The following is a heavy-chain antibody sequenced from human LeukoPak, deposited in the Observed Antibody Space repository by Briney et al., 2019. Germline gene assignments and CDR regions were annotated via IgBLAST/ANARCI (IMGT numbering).Heavy chain of an antibody. CDR3: ARRMTYYYDSSGSLTSNWFDP. CDR2: IYYRGST. D-gene: IGHD3-22*01. V-gene: IGHV4-39*01. J-gene: IGHJ5*02. CDR1: GGSISSSSYY. Sequence: PSETLSLTCTVSGGSISSSSYYWGWIRQPPGKGLEWIGSIYYRGSTYYNPSLKSRVTISVDTSKNQFSLKLSSVTAADTAVYYCARRMTYYYDSSGSLTSNWFDPWGQGTLVTVSS.